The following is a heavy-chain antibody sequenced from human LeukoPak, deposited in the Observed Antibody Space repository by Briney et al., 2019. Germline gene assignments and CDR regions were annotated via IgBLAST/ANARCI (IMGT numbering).Heavy chain of an antibody. V-gene: IGHV3-48*01. Sequence: GGSLRLSCAASGFTFSSYSMNWVRQAPGKGLEWVSYISSSSSTIYYADSVKGRFTISRDNAKNSLYLQMNSLRAEDTAVYYCAKGPLGIAAAGTDYWGQGTLVTVSS. D-gene: IGHD6-13*01. CDR3: AKGPLGIAAAGTDY. CDR2: ISSSSSTI. J-gene: IGHJ4*02. CDR1: GFTFSSYS.